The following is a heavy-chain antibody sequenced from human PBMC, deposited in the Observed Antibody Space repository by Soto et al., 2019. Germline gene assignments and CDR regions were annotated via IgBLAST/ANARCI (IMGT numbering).Heavy chain of an antibody. J-gene: IGHJ5*02. CDR2: IFYSGST. CDR1: CGTIRNHY. D-gene: IGHD5-18*01. CDR3: AKDSGYNYGYFRWFDP. Sequence: ALQPNCVSWSVVCGTIRNHYWRRIMQPPGRGLEWIGHIFYSGSTHYNPALKSRVTISVDTSKSQFSLKLSSVTAADTAVYYCAKDSGYNYGYFRWFDPWGKRTLVTVSS. V-gene: IGHV4-59*11.